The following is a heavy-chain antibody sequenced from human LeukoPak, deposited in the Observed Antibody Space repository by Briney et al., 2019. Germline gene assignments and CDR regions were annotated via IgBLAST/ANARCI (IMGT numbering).Heavy chain of an antibody. CDR2: IYTSGST. D-gene: IGHD1-26*01. Sequence: SETLSLTCTVSGGSISRYYWSWIRQPAGKGLEWIGRIYTSGSTNYNASLKSRVSMSVDTSKNQFSLKLSSVTAADTAVFYCARENSGSYRAFDYWGQGTLVTVSS. V-gene: IGHV4-4*07. CDR3: ARENSGSYRAFDY. CDR1: GGSISRYY. J-gene: IGHJ4*02.